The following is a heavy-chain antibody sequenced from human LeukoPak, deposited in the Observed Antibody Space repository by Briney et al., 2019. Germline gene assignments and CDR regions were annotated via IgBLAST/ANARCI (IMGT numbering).Heavy chain of an antibody. CDR1: GYTFTSCG. CDR2: ISAYNGNT. V-gene: IGHV1-18*01. CDR3: ARGRVTYYYDSSGYYYFDY. Sequence: GASVKVSCKASGYTFTSCGISWVRQAPGQGLEWMGWISAYNGNTNYAQKLQGRVTMTTDTSTSTAYMELRSLRSDDTAVYYCARGRVTYYYDSSGYYYFDYWGQGTLVTVSS. D-gene: IGHD3-22*01. J-gene: IGHJ4*02.